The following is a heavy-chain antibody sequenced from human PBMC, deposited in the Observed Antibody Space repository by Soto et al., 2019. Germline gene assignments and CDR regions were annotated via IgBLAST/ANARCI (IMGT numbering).Heavy chain of an antibody. J-gene: IGHJ3*02. V-gene: IGHV3-48*03. D-gene: IGHD4-17*01. Sequence: PGGSLRLSCAASGFTFSSYEMNWVRQAPGKGLEWVSYISSSGSTIYYADSVKGRFTISRDNAKNSRYLQMNSLRAEDTAVYYCASIDDDYGVDDAFDIWGQGTMVTVSS. CDR1: GFTFSSYE. CDR3: ASIDDDYGVDDAFDI. CDR2: ISSSGSTI.